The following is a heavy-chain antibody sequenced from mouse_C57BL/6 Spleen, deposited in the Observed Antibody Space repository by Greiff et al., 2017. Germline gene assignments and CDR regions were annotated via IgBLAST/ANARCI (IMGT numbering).Heavy chain of an antibody. Sequence: QVQLQQSGAELVKPGASVKISCKASGYTFTDYYINWVKQRPGQGLEWIGKIGPGSGSTYYNEKFKGKATLTADKSYSTAYMQLSRLASEYSAVYFCATPITTEYFDVWGTGTTVTVSS. D-gene: IGHD1-1*01. CDR2: IGPGSGST. CDR1: GYTFTDYY. V-gene: IGHV1-77*01. CDR3: ATPITTEYFDV. J-gene: IGHJ1*03.